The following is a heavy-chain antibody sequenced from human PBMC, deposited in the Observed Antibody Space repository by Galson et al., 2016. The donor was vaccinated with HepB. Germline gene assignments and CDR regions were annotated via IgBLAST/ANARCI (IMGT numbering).Heavy chain of an antibody. V-gene: IGHV3-23*01. J-gene: IGHJ6*02. Sequence: SLRLSCAASGFTFRSYAMSWVRQPPGKGLEWVSTIRASGVTTYSADPVKGRFTISRDNSNNALYLQVNRLRAEDTAIYYCAKDRRDYGLDAWGHGTTVTVSS. CDR2: IRASGVTT. CDR1: GFTFRSYA. CDR3: AKDRRDYGLDA.